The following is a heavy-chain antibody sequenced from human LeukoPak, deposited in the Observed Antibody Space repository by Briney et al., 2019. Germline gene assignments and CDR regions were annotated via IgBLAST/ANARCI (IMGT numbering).Heavy chain of an antibody. D-gene: IGHD4-17*01. CDR3: ATLGGTVTSAPDYFDY. V-gene: IGHV1-18*01. CDR1: GYTFTSYG. CDR2: ISAYNGNT. J-gene: IGHJ4*02. Sequence: ASVKVSCKASGYTFTSYGISWVRQAPGQGLEWMGWISAYNGNTNYTQKLQGRVTITTDTSTSTAYMELRSLRSDDTAVYYCATLGGTVTSAPDYFDYWGQGTLVTVSS.